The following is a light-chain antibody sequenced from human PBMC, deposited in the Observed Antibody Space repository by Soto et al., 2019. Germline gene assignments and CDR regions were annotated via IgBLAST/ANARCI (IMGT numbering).Light chain of an antibody. Sequence: PGERATLSCRASQSVSSYLAWYQQKPGQAPRLLIYDASNRATGIPARFSGSGSGTDFTLTISRLEPEDFAVYYCQQYVSAPITFGQGTRLEIK. J-gene: IGKJ5*01. CDR2: DAS. V-gene: IGKV3-11*01. CDR3: QQYVSAPIT. CDR1: QSVSSY.